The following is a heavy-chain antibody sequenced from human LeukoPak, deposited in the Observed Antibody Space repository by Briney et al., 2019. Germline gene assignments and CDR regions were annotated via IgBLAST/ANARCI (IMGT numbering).Heavy chain of an antibody. Sequence: PGGSLRLSCAASGFTFSSYAMHWVRQAPGKGLDWVAVISYDGSNKYYADSVKGRFTISRDNSKNTLYLQMNSLRAEDTAVYYCARDPSIVVVPAHWFDPWGQGTLVTVSS. D-gene: IGHD2-2*01. V-gene: IGHV3-30-3*01. CDR2: ISYDGSNK. CDR1: GFTFSSYA. CDR3: ARDPSIVVVPAHWFDP. J-gene: IGHJ5*02.